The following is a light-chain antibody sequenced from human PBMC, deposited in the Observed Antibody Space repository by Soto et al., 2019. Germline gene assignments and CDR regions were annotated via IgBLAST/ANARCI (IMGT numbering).Light chain of an antibody. V-gene: IGLV2-23*02. J-gene: IGLJ3*02. CDR3: SSFVSGATWV. CDR1: SSDIGTYNL. Sequence: QSALTQPASVSGSPGQSITISCTGFSSDIGTYNLVSWYQQHPGKAPKLMIYEVSKRPSGVSNRFSGSKSGYTASLTVSGLQGEDEGDYYCSSFVSGATWVFGGGTKVTVL. CDR2: EVS.